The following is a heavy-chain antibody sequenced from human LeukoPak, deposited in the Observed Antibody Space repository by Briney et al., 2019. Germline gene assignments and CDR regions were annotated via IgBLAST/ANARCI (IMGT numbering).Heavy chain of an antibody. D-gene: IGHD4-11*01. CDR3: ARAGGYSNYVNYFDY. J-gene: IGHJ4*02. CDR1: GFTFSSYA. Sequence: GGSLRLSCGASGFTFSSYAMHWVRQAPGKGLEWVAVISYDGSNKYYADSVKGRFTISRDNSKNTLYLQMNSLRAEDTAVYYCARAGGYSNYVNYFDYWGQGTLVTVSS. V-gene: IGHV3-30*04. CDR2: ISYDGSNK.